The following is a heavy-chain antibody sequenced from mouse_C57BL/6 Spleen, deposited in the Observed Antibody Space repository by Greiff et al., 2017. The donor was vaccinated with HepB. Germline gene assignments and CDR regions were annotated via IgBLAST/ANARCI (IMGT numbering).Heavy chain of an antibody. CDR2: IDPENGDT. V-gene: IGHV14-4*01. CDR1: GFNIKDDY. Sequence: VQLQQSGAELVRPRASVKLSCTASGFNIKDDYMHWVKQRPEQGLEWIGWIDPENGDTEYASKFQGKATITADTSSNTAYLQLSSLTSEDTAVYYCTTPYDYDGAWFAYWGQGTLVTVSA. CDR3: TTPYDYDGAWFAY. J-gene: IGHJ3*01. D-gene: IGHD2-4*01.